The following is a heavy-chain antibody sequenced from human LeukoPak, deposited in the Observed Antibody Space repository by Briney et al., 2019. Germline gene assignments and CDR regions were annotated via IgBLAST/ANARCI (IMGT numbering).Heavy chain of an antibody. CDR2: IKQDGSEK. Sequence: GGSLRLSCAASGFTFSSYWMSWVRQAPGKGLEWVANIKQDGSEKYYVDSVKGRFTISRDNAKNSLYLQMNSLRAEDTAVYYCARGYFDWPEYYFDYWGQGSLVTVSS. D-gene: IGHD3-9*01. CDR3: ARGYFDWPEYYFDY. CDR1: GFTFSSYW. J-gene: IGHJ4*02. V-gene: IGHV3-7*01.